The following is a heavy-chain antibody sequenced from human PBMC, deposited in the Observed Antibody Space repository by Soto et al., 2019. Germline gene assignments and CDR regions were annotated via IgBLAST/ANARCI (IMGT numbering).Heavy chain of an antibody. J-gene: IGHJ6*03. V-gene: IGHV3-15*01. CDR2: IKSKTDGGTT. CDR3: TTDGEQLWSPYYYYYYMDV. Sequence: EVQLVESGGGLVKPGGSLRLSCAASGFTFSNAWMSWVRQAPGKGLEWVGRIKSKTDGGTTDYAAPVKGRFTISRDDSKNTLYLQMNSLKTEDTAVYYCTTDGEQLWSPYYYYYYMDVWGKGTTVTVSS. CDR1: GFTFSNAW. D-gene: IGHD5-18*01.